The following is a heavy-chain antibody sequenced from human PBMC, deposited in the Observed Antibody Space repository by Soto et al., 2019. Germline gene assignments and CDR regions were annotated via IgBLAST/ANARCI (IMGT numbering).Heavy chain of an antibody. D-gene: IGHD4-17*01. CDR1: GGTFSSYA. CDR2: IIPIFGTA. J-gene: IGHJ6*02. V-gene: IGHV1-69*13. CDR3: ARLHDYGDYPFYYYYYGMDV. Sequence: SVKVSCKASGGTFSSYAISWVRQAPGQGLEWMGGIIPIFGTANYAQKFQGRVTITADESTSTAYMELSSLRSEDTAVYYCARLHDYGDYPFYYYYYGMDVWGQGTTVTVSS.